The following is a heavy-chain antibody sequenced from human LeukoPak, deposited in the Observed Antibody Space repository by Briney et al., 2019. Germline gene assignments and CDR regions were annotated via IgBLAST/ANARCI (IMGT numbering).Heavy chain of an antibody. V-gene: IGHV3-9*01. J-gene: IGHJ4*02. CDR2: ITWNGGTI. D-gene: IGHD3-10*01. CDR3: ATRYASGPIADY. Sequence: GGSLRLSCAASGFSFDDFAMHWVRQAPGKGLEWVSGITWNGGTIDYADSVKGRFTISRDNAKNSLYLQMNSLRAEDTALYYCATRYASGPIADYWGQGTLVTVSS. CDR1: GFSFDDFA.